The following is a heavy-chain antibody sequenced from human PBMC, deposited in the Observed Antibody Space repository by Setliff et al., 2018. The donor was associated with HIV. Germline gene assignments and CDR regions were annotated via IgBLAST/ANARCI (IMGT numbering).Heavy chain of an antibody. CDR2: INSDGSGT. V-gene: IGHV3-74*01. Sequence: GGSLRLSCAASGCNFGVYWMHWVRQVPGKGLVWVSHINSDGSGTKYADSVKGRFTMSRDNAKNTLYLQMNSLRAEDTALYFCARDRGRPDSFDIWGQGTMVTVS. J-gene: IGHJ3*02. CDR3: ARDRGRPDSFDI. D-gene: IGHD1-26*01. CDR1: GCNFGVYW.